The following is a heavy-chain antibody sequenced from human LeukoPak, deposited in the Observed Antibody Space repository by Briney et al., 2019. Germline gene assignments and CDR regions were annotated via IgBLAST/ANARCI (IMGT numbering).Heavy chain of an antibody. D-gene: IGHD1-26*01. CDR2: ISWNSGSI. V-gene: IGHV3-9*01. CDR3: AKGVGGSYYVASDI. Sequence: GGSLRLSCAASGFTFDDYAMHWVRQAPGKGLEWVSGISWNSGSIGYADSVKGRFTISRDNAKNSLYLQMNSLRAEDTALYYCAKGVGGSYYVASDIWGLGTMVTVSS. J-gene: IGHJ3*02. CDR1: GFTFDDYA.